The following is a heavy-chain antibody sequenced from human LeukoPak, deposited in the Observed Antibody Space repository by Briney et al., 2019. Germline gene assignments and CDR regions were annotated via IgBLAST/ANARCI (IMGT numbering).Heavy chain of an antibody. CDR2: ISSNGGST. Sequence: GGSLRLSCSASGFNFNNYAMNWVRQAPGKGLEYVSAISSNGGSTYYADSVKGRCTISRDNSKNTLYLQMSSLRAEDTAVYYCGLAAYYYDSSGSDGAFDIWGQGTMVIVSS. J-gene: IGHJ3*02. CDR3: GLAAYYYDSSGSDGAFDI. V-gene: IGHV3-64D*08. D-gene: IGHD3-22*01. CDR1: GFNFNNYA.